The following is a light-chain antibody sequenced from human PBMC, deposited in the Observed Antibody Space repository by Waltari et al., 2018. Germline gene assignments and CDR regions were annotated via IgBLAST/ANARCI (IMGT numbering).Light chain of an antibody. Sequence: EIVMTQSPAALSVSPGERATLSCRASQSVGINLAWYQPKPGQAPRLLISTASPRAPGIPARFSGSGSGTEFTLTINSLQSEDSAIYYCHQYNNWPPGGTFGQGTKVELK. CDR3: HQYNNWPPGGT. CDR2: TAS. CDR1: QSVGIN. J-gene: IGKJ1*01. V-gene: IGKV3-15*01.